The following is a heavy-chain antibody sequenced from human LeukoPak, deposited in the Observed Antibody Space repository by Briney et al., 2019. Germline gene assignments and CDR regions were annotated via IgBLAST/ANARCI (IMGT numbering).Heavy chain of an antibody. Sequence: SETLSLTCTVPGGSISSSSYYWGWIRQPPGKGLEWIGSIYYSGSTYYNPSLKSRVTISVDTSKNQFSLKLSSVTAADTAVYYCARHQGITMIVVVIATYFDYWGQGTLVTVSS. CDR3: ARHQGITMIVVVIATYFDY. D-gene: IGHD3-22*01. V-gene: IGHV4-39*01. CDR2: IYYSGST. J-gene: IGHJ4*02. CDR1: GGSISSSSYY.